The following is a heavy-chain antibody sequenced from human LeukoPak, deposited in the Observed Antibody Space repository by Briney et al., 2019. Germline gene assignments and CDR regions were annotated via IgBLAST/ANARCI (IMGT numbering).Heavy chain of an antibody. CDR3: AKSAAAAGNDFDY. CDR1: GFTFSSYG. CDR2: ISYDGSNK. Sequence: GGSLRLSCAASGFTFSSYGMHWVRQAPGKGLEWVAVISYDGSNKYYADSVKGRFTISRDNSKNTLYLQMNSLRAEDTAVYCCAKSAAAAGNDFDYWGQGTLVTVSS. J-gene: IGHJ4*02. D-gene: IGHD6-13*01. V-gene: IGHV3-30*18.